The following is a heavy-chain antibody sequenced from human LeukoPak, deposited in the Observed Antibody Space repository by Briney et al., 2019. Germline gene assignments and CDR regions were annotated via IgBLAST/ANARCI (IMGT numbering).Heavy chain of an antibody. CDR2: IYCSGST. CDR3: ARVTEWNDFDY. J-gene: IGHJ4*02. Sequence: SETLSLTCTVSGGSISSYYWSWIRQPPGKGLEWIGYIYCSGSTNYNPSLKSRVTISVDTSKNQFSLKLTSVTAADTAVYYCARVTEWNDFDYWGQGTLVTVSS. D-gene: IGHD1-1*01. CDR1: GGSISSYY. V-gene: IGHV4-59*01.